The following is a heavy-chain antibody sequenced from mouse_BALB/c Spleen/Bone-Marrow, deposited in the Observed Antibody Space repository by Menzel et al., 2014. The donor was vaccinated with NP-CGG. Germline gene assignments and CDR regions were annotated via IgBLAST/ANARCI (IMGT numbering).Heavy chain of an antibody. CDR3: ARDSDWFAY. V-gene: IGHV7-3*02. CDR2: IRNKANGYTT. J-gene: IGHJ3*01. CDR1: GFTFTDNY. Sequence: EVQGVESGGGLVQPGGSLRLSRATSGFTFTDNYMSWVRRPPGKALEWLGFIRNKANGYTTEYGASVKGRFTISRDNSQSILYLQMNTLRAEDSATYYCARDSDWFAYWGQGTLVTVSA.